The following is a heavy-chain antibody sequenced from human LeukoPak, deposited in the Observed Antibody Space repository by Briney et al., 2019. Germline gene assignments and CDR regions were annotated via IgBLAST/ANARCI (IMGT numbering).Heavy chain of an antibody. D-gene: IGHD3-10*01. CDR3: AREVYASGTYSLDF. CDR2: ISADGSSA. Sequence: PGGSLRLSCAASGFTFSTYEMNWVRQAPGKGLAWVSRISADGSSARYADSVQGRFTISRDNAKNTLYLQMNSLRAEDTSVYYCAREVYASGTYSLDFWGQGTLVTVSS. J-gene: IGHJ4*02. CDR1: GFTFSTYE. V-gene: IGHV3-74*01.